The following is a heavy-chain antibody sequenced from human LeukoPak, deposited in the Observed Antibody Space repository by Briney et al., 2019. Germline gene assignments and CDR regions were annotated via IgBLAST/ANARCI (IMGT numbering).Heavy chain of an antibody. J-gene: IGHJ5*02. Sequence: PGRSLRLSCAASGFTFGTYAMSWVRQAPGKGLEWISAISGSGGSTYYADSVKGRFTISRDNSENTLHLQMNSLRAEDTAVYYCAKIPYSSGWVQNWFDPWGQGTLVTVSS. CDR1: GFTFGTYA. CDR2: ISGSGGST. D-gene: IGHD6-19*01. CDR3: AKIPYSSGWVQNWFDP. V-gene: IGHV3-23*01.